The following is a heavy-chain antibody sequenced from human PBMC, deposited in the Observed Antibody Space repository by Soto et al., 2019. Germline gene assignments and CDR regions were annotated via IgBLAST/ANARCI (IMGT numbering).Heavy chain of an antibody. V-gene: IGHV1-46*01. CDR2: INPSGGST. Sequence: ASVKVSCKASGYTFTSYYMHWVRQAPGQGLERMGIINPSGGSTSYAQKFQGRVTMTRDTSTSTVYMELSSLRSEDTAVYYCARDSRVYYDILTGYSRPYYYYGMDVWGQGTTVTVSS. J-gene: IGHJ6*02. CDR1: GYTFTSYY. CDR3: ARDSRVYYDILTGYSRPYYYYGMDV. D-gene: IGHD3-9*01.